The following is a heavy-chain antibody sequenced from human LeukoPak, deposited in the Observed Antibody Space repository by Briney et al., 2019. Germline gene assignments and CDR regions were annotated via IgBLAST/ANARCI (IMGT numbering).Heavy chain of an antibody. CDR2: ISSSGTFI. Sequence: GGSLRLSCAASGFTFSPYINWVRQAPGKGLEWVSYISSSGTFIYYADSVKGRFTVSRDNARNFIFLQMHSLRVEDTAVYYCARDPGVPAAPLDYWGLGTLVTVSS. J-gene: IGHJ4*02. D-gene: IGHD2-2*01. CDR3: ARDPGVPAAPLDY. CDR1: GFTFSPYI. V-gene: IGHV3-21*01.